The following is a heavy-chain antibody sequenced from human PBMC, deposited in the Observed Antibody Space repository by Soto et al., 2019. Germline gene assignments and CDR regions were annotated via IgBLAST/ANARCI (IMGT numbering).Heavy chain of an antibody. Sequence: QVQLQESGPGLVKPSETLSLTCTVSGGSISSYYWSWIRQPPGKGLEWIGYIYYSGSTNYNPSLKGRVTISVDTSKNQFSLKLSSVTAADTAVYYCARGGEWLVTDYWGQGTLVTVSS. CDR2: IYYSGST. J-gene: IGHJ4*02. V-gene: IGHV4-59*08. D-gene: IGHD6-19*01. CDR3: ARGGEWLVTDY. CDR1: GGSISSYY.